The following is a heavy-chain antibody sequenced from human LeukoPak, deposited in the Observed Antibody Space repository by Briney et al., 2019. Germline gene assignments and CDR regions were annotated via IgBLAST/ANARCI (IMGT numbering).Heavy chain of an antibody. V-gene: IGHV3-21*01. CDR3: ARWGYCSGGNCYIDY. J-gene: IGHJ4*02. D-gene: IGHD2-15*01. Sequence: GGSLRLSCAASGFTFSSHSFNWVRQAPGNGLEWVSSISGSSSYIYYADSLKGRFTISRDDAKNSLFLQMNSLRAEDTAVYYCARWGYCSGGNCYIDYWGQGTLVTVSS. CDR2: ISGSSSYI. CDR1: GFTFSSHS.